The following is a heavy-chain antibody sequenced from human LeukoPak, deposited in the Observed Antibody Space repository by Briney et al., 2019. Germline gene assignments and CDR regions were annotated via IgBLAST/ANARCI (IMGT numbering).Heavy chain of an antibody. J-gene: IGHJ4*02. V-gene: IGHV3-30*02. CDR2: IRHDGSNK. Sequence: PGGSLRLSCAASGFIFNSYGMHWVRQAPGKGLEWVAFIRHDGSNKYYADSVKGRFTISRDNSKNTLYLQMNSLRVEDTAVYYCATLPYYYDSSGSYYFDYWGQGTLVTVSS. CDR1: GFIFNSYG. CDR3: ATLPYYYDSSGSYYFDY. D-gene: IGHD3-22*01.